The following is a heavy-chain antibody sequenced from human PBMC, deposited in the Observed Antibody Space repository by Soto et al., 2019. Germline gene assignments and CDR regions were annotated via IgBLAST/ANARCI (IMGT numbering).Heavy chain of an antibody. CDR1: GGSISGSSYY. V-gene: IGHV4-39*02. CDR2: IPYSGST. CDR3: TTADYGGPLDP. J-gene: IGHJ5*02. D-gene: IGHD4-17*01. Sequence: QLQLQESGPGLMKPSETLSLTCTVSGGSISGSSYYWCWIRPSPGKGLEWIGNIPYSGSTSYNPSLTNRVTISVDTSSDHVSLRLSSVTAGDTAVYYRTTADYGGPLDPGGQGTLVTVSS.